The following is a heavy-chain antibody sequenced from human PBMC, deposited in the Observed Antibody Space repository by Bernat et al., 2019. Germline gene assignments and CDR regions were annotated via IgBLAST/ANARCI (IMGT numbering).Heavy chain of an antibody. V-gene: IGHV3-30*03. CDR2: ISYDGSNK. J-gene: IGHJ4*02. CDR3: ASGMGYSRYFDY. Sequence: VQLVESGGGLVKPGGSLRLSCAASGFAFSTYGMHWVRQAPGKGLEWVAVISYDGSNKYYADSVKGRFTMSRDNSKNTLYLQMNSLRPEDTAMYYCASGMGYSRYFDYWGQGTLVTVSS. CDR1: GFAFSTYG. D-gene: IGHD1-26*01.